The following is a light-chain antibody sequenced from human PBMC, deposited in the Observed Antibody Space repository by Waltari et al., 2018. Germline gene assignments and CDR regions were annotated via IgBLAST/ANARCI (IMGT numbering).Light chain of an antibody. V-gene: IGLV2-14*01. J-gene: IGLJ1*01. CDR1: SSDIGGYIY. Sequence: QSALTQPASVSGSPGQSITISCTGTSSDIGGYIYVSWYQQHPGKAPKLIIYEVNNRPSGVSNRFSGSKSGNTASLTISGLQSEDEADYYCISYTSISTYVFGTGTKVTVL. CDR3: ISYTSISTYV. CDR2: EVN.